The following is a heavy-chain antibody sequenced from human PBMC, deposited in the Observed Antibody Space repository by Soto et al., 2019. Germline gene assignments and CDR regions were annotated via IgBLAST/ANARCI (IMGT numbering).Heavy chain of an antibody. CDR3: ARAYLRYDCWRGFDY. CDR2: INPNSGGT. CDR1: GYTFTGYY. V-gene: IGHV1-2*02. J-gene: IGHJ4*02. D-gene: IGHD3-3*01. Sequence: ASVKVSCKASGYTFTGYYMHWVRQAPGQGLEWMGWINPNSGGTNYAQKFQGRVTMTRDTSISTAYMELSRLRSDDTAVYYCARAYLRYDCWRGFDYWGKGTLVTVSS.